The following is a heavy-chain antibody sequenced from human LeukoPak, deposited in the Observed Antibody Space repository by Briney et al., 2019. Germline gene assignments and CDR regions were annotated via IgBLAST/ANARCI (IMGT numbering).Heavy chain of an antibody. CDR3: AKDPNGYNEKAGGDAFDI. D-gene: IGHD5-24*01. Sequence: GGSLRLSCAASGFTFSSYGMSWVRQAPGKGLEWVSAISGSGGSTYYADSVKGRFTISRDNSKNTLYLQMNSLRAEDTAVYYCAKDPNGYNEKAGGDAFDIWGQGTMVTVSS. J-gene: IGHJ3*02. V-gene: IGHV3-23*01. CDR1: GFTFSSYG. CDR2: ISGSGGST.